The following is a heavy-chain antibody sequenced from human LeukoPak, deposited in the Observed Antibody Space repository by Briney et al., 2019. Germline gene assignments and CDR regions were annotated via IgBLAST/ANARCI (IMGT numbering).Heavy chain of an antibody. J-gene: IGHJ4*02. CDR2: IWYDGSKK. CDR3: ARDGASGYDSDPRCYFDY. V-gene: IGHV3-33*01. CDR1: GFTFSSYG. D-gene: IGHD5-12*01. Sequence: GGSLRLSCAPSGFTFSSYGTHGVRESPDKGLECVAVIWYDGSKKYYADSVKGRFTISRASPKNTLYLQMNSLRAEDTAVYYCARDGASGYDSDPRCYFDYWGQGTLVTVSS.